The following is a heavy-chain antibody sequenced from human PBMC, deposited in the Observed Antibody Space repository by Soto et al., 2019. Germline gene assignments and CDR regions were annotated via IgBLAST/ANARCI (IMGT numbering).Heavy chain of an antibody. CDR3: ARSVVMVVVAPVSVLDY. Sequence: ASVKVSCKTSGYTFTGNYIHWVRQAPGQGLEWMGWLNPQSGGTNYAQKFQGRVAMTRDTSISTAYMELTRLTSEDTAVYFCARSVVMVVVAPVSVLDYWAQGTLVTVSS. D-gene: IGHD2-15*01. CDR1: GYTFTGNY. CDR2: LNPQSGGT. J-gene: IGHJ4*02. V-gene: IGHV1-2*02.